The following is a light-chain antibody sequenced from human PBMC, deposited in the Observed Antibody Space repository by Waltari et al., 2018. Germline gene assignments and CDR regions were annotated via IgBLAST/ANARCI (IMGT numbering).Light chain of an antibody. CDR2: WAS. CDR3: HQYYIPPIT. Sequence: DIVMTQSPDSLAVSLGERASINCTSSQSILYTFHNKNHLAWYQQKLGQPPKLLISWASTREGGVPARFSGSGSGTHFTLTTSSLQAEDVAVHYCHQYYIPPITFGGGTKVEIK. V-gene: IGKV4-1*01. CDR1: QSILYTFHNKNH. J-gene: IGKJ4*01.